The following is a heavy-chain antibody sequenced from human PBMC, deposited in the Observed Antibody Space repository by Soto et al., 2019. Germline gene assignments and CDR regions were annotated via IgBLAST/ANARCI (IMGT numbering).Heavy chain of an antibody. D-gene: IGHD3-16*01. CDR1: GFTFSDYY. CDR2: ISSSGSTI. CDR3: AMSRGSFDYYYMDV. V-gene: IGHV3-11*01. Sequence: GALRLSCAASGFTFSDYYMSWIRQAPGKGLEWVSYISSSGSTIYYADSVKGRFTISRDNAKNSLYLQMNSLRAEDTAVYYCAMSRGSFDYYYMDVWGKGTTVTVSS. J-gene: IGHJ6*03.